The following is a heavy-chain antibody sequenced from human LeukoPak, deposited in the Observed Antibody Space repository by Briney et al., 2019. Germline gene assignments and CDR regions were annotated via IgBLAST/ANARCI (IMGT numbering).Heavy chain of an antibody. D-gene: IGHD6-19*01. CDR2: ISGGGRST. CDR3: AKVRAPSGWFNSDY. V-gene: IGHV3-23*01. Sequence: GGSLRLSCAASGFTFSTCAMSWVRQAPGKGLEWVSTISGGGRSTDYADSVKGRFTISRDNSKNTLYLQMNSLRVEDTAAYYCAKVRAPSGWFNSDYWGQGTLVTVSS. J-gene: IGHJ4*02. CDR1: GFTFSTCA.